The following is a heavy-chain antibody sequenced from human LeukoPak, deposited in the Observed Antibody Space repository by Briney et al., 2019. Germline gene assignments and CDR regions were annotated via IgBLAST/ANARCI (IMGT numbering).Heavy chain of an antibody. Sequence: PSQTLSLTCTVSGGSISSGSYYWSWIRQPAGKGLEWIGYIYYSGSTNYNPSLKSRVTISVDTSKNQFSLKLSSVTAADTAVYYCARQLIAVAGSWFDPWGQGTLVTVSS. CDR2: IYYSGST. D-gene: IGHD6-19*01. CDR3: ARQLIAVAGSWFDP. J-gene: IGHJ5*02. V-gene: IGHV4-61*10. CDR1: GGSISSGSYY.